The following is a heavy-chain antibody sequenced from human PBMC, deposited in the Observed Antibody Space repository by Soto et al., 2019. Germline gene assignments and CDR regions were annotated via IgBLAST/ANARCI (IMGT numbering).Heavy chain of an antibody. D-gene: IGHD3-10*01. CDR1: GGSFSGYY. CDR2: INHSGST. Sequence: SETLSLTCAVYGGSFSGYYWSWIRQPPGKGLEWIGEINHSGSTNYNPSLKSRVTISVDTSKNQFSLKLSSVTAADTAVYYCARGSWITMVRGVINNWFDPWGQGTLVTV. V-gene: IGHV4-34*01. CDR3: ARGSWITMVRGVINNWFDP. J-gene: IGHJ5*02.